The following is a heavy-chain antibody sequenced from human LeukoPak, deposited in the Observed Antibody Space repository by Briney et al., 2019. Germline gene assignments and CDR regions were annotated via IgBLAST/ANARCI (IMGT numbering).Heavy chain of an antibody. CDR1: GFSFSSAW. V-gene: IGHV3-15*01. CDR2: IRANAEGGTA. J-gene: IGHJ5*02. CDR3: TTDRKELENH. D-gene: IGHD1-7*01. Sequence: GGSLRLSCAGSGFSFSSAWMTWVRQAPGKGLEWDGRIRANAEGGTADYAAPVKGRFTISRDDSENTLYLQMSSLKIEDTATYYCTTDRKELENHWGQGTLVTVSS.